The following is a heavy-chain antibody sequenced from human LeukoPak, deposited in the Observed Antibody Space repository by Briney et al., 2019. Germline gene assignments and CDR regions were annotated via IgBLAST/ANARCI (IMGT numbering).Heavy chain of an antibody. CDR3: AKDLSPLYYYDSSGYSYAFDI. CDR1: GFTFSSYW. Sequence: GGSLRLSCAASGFTFSSYWMNWVRQAPGKGLEWVSAISGSGGSTYYADSVKGRFTISRDNSKNTLYLQMNSLRAEDTAVYYCAKDLSPLYYYDSSGYSYAFDIWGQGTMVTVSS. V-gene: IGHV3-23*01. CDR2: ISGSGGST. J-gene: IGHJ3*02. D-gene: IGHD3-22*01.